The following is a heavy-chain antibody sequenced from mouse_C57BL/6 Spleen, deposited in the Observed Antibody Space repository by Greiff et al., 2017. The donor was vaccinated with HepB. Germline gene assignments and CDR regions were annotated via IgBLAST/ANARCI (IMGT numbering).Heavy chain of an antibody. V-gene: IGHV1-22*01. J-gene: IGHJ2*01. Sequence: VQLQQSGPELVKPGASVKMSCKASGYTFTDYNMHWVKQSHGKSLEWIGYINPNNGGTSYNQKFKGKATLTVNKSSSTAYMELRSQTSEDSAVDYCASDGYYGNYDYFDYWGQGTTLTVSS. D-gene: IGHD2-1*01. CDR2: INPNNGGT. CDR1: GYTFTDYN. CDR3: ASDGYYGNYDYFDY.